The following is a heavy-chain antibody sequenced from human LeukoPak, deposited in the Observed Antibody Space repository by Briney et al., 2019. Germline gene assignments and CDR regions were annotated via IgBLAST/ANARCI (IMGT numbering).Heavy chain of an antibody. V-gene: IGHV3-7*01. D-gene: IGHD4-17*01. CDR2: IKQDGGQI. CDR1: EFTFSSYW. CDR3: ARLGARQMLEY. Sequence: GGSLRLSCAASEFTFSSYWMSWVRQAPGKGLEWVANIKQDGGQIYYLESVKGRFTVSRDNAKNSLYLQMNSLRAEDTAVYYCARLGARQMLEYWGQGILVTVSS. J-gene: IGHJ4*02.